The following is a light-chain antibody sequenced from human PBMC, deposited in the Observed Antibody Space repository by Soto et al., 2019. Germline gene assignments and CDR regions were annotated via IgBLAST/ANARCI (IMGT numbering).Light chain of an antibody. Sequence: DIHLTQSPSFLSASVGYRFTITCRASQGIRSYLAWYQQKPGKAPKLLIYAASTLQSGVPSMLSGSGSGTEFTLTISSLQPEDFATYYCQQLNSYPSFGGGTKVDIK. CDR2: AAS. CDR1: QGIRSY. V-gene: IGKV1-9*01. J-gene: IGKJ4*01. CDR3: QQLNSYPS.